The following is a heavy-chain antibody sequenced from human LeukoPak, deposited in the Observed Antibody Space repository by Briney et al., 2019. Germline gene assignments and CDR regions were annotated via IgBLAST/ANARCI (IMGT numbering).Heavy chain of an antibody. J-gene: IGHJ2*01. V-gene: IGHV3-30*03. D-gene: IGHD5-12*01. Sequence: GRSLRLSCAASGFTFGSYGMHWVRQAPGKGLEWVAVISYDGSNKYYADSVKGRFTISRDNAKNSLYLQMNSLRAEDTAVYYCARDARGYSGYDALWGRGTLVTVS. CDR1: GFTFGSYG. CDR3: ARDARGYSGYDAL. CDR2: ISYDGSNK.